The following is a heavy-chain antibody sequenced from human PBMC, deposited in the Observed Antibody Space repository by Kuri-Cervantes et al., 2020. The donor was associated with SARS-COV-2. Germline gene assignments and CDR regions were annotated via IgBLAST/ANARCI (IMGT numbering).Heavy chain of an antibody. CDR2: IYYSGST. CDR1: GGSISSGDYY. J-gene: IGHJ4*02. CDR3: ASALAYYSDSSGFTYYFDY. D-gene: IGHD3-22*01. Sequence: SETLSLTCTVSGGSISSGDYYWSWIRQPPGKGLEWIGYIYYSGSTYYNPSLRSRFTISVDTSKNQFSLKLTSVTAADTAVYYCASALAYYSDSSGFTYYFDYWGQGTQVTVSS. V-gene: IGHV4-30-4*08.